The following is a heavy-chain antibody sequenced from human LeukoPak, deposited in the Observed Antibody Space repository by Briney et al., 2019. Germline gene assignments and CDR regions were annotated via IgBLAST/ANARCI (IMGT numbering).Heavy chain of an antibody. Sequence: SVKVSCKASGGTFSSYAISWVRQAPGQGLEWMGGIIPIFGTANYAQKFQGRVTITADESTSTAYMELSSLRSEDTAIYYCAREWGPGSSWYFDFWGQGTLVTVSS. CDR2: IIPIFGTA. D-gene: IGHD3-10*01. V-gene: IGHV1-69*13. CDR1: GGTFSSYA. J-gene: IGHJ4*02. CDR3: AREWGPGSSWYFDF.